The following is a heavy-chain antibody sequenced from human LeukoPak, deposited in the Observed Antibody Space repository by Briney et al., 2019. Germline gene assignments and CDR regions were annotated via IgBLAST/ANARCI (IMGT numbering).Heavy chain of an antibody. CDR3: ARATVTSNGPPFDY. D-gene: IGHD4-17*01. CDR2: IWYDGSNK. Sequence: GGSLRLSCAASGFTFSIYGMHWVRQAPGKGLEWVAVIWYDGSNKHYGDSVKGRFTISRDNSENTLYLQMNSLTAEDTAVYSCARATVTSNGPPFDYWGQGTLVTVSS. CDR1: GFTFSIYG. V-gene: IGHV3-33*01. J-gene: IGHJ4*02.